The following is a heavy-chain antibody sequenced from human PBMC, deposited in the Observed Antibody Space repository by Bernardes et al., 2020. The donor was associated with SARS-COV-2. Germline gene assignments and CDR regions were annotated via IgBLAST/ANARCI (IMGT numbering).Heavy chain of an antibody. D-gene: IGHD4-4*01. CDR1: GFTFSSYA. V-gene: IGHV3-30*04. J-gene: IGHJ6*03. CDR3: AREMDPVTVTNYYYYYMDV. Sequence: RGSLRPSCAASGFTFSSYAMHWVRQAPGKGLEWVAVISSDGSTNYYADSVKGRFTISRDNSKNTLYLQMNSLRAEDTAVYYCAREMDPVTVTNYYYYYMDVWGKGTTVTVSS. CDR2: ISSDGSTN.